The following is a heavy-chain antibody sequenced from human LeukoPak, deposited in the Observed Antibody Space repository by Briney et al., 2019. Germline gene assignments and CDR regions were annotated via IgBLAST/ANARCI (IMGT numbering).Heavy chain of an antibody. D-gene: IGHD1-26*01. Sequence: SETLSLTCAVYGGSFSGYYWSWIRQPPAKGLEWIGEINHSGSTNYNPSLKSRVTISVDTSKNQFSLKLSSVTAADTAVYYCARKSGSYGRGYYYYYMDVWGKGTTVTISS. V-gene: IGHV4-34*01. CDR3: ARKSGSYGRGYYYYYMDV. CDR1: GGSFSGYY. CDR2: INHSGST. J-gene: IGHJ6*03.